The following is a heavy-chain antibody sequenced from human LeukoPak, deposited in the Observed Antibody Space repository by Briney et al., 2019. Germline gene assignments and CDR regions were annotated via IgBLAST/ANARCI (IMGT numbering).Heavy chain of an antibody. J-gene: IGHJ4*02. CDR1: GGSISSGGYY. CDR2: IYYGGST. CDR3: ARKSSRYSPFDY. V-gene: IGHV4-31*03. Sequence: PSETLSLTCTVSGGSISSGGYYWSWIRQHPGKGLEWIGYIYYGGSTYYNPSLKSRVTISVDTSKNQFSLKLSSVTAADTAVYYCARKSSRYSPFDYWGQGTLVTVSS. D-gene: IGHD5-12*01.